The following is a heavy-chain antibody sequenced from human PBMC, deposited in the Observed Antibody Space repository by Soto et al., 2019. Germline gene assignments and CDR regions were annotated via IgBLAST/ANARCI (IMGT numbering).Heavy chain of an antibody. CDR3: ARGTTVTTTPTYYYMDV. Sequence: QVQLVQSGAEVKKPGASVKVSCKASGYTFSSYAIGWVRQAPGHGLEWMGWISPYNGNTHYAQNLQGRVTMTTDTSTTTVYMELRSLSSDDTAVYYCARGTTVTTTPTYYYMDVWGIGTTVTVSS. D-gene: IGHD4-4*01. CDR1: GYTFSSYA. V-gene: IGHV1-18*01. J-gene: IGHJ6*03. CDR2: ISPYNGNT.